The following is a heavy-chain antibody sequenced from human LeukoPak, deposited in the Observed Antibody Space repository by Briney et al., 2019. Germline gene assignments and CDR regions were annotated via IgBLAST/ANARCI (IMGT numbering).Heavy chain of an antibody. D-gene: IGHD5-12*01. CDR2: ISGSGGST. Sequence: PGGSLTLSCAASGFTFSSYAMSWVRQAPGKGVEWGSAISGSGGSTYYADSVKGRFTISRDNSKNTLYLQTNSLTAEYTAIYFCAKDLRCGYDFFDYWGQGTLVTVSS. CDR3: AKDLRCGYDFFDY. J-gene: IGHJ4*02. V-gene: IGHV3-23*01. CDR1: GFTFSSYA.